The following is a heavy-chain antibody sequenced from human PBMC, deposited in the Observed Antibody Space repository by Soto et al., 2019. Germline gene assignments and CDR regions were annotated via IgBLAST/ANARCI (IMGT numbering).Heavy chain of an antibody. Sequence: QVQLQESGPGLVKPSQTLSLTCTVSGGSISSGGYYWSWIRQHPGKGLEWIGYIYYSGSTYYNPSLKSRLTISVDTSKNQFSLKLSSVTAADTAVYYCARGQVDYVWGSYRPSDYWGQGTLVTVSS. J-gene: IGHJ4*02. CDR3: ARGQVDYVWGSYRPSDY. CDR2: IYYSGST. D-gene: IGHD3-16*02. CDR1: GGSISSGGYY. V-gene: IGHV4-31*03.